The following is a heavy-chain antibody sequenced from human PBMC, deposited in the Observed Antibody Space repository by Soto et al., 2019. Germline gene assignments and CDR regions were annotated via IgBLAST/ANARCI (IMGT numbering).Heavy chain of an antibody. V-gene: IGHV4-34*01. Sequence: SETLSLTCAVYGGSFSGYYWSWIRQPPGKGLEWIGEINHSGSTNYNPSLKSRVTISVDTSKNQFSLKLSSVTAADTAVYYCARGQGNGSGSRSDYFDYWGQGTLVTVSS. CDR3: ARGQGNGSGSRSDYFDY. CDR2: INHSGST. CDR1: GGSFSGYY. J-gene: IGHJ4*02. D-gene: IGHD3-10*01.